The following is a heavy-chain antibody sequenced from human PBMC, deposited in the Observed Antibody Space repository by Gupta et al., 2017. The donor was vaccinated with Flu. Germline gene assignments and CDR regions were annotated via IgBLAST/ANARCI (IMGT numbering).Heavy chain of an antibody. CDR3: ARHVSTWIQLWLTPPNFDY. J-gene: IGHJ4*02. CDR1: GGSISSSSYY. CDR2: IYYSGST. D-gene: IGHD5-18*01. V-gene: IGHV4-39*01. Sequence: QLQLQESGPGLVKPSETLSLTCTVSGGSISSSSYYWGWIRQPPGKGLEWIGSIYYSGSTYYNPSLKSRVTISVDTSKNQFSLKLSSVTAADTAVYYCARHVSTWIQLWLTPPNFDYWGQGTLVTVSS.